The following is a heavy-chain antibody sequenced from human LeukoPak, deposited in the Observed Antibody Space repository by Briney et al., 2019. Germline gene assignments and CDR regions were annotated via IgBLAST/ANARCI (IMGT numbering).Heavy chain of an antibody. Sequence: GGSLRLSCAASGLTFSSYAMSWVRQAPGKGLEWVSAISGSTGRICYADSLTGRFTISRDNAKNSLYLQMNSLRAEDTAMYYCARRATTERGHSYGLDFWGQGTLVTVSS. CDR2: ISGSTGRI. D-gene: IGHD5-18*01. CDR1: GLTFSSYA. V-gene: IGHV3-23*01. CDR3: ARRATTERGHSYGLDF. J-gene: IGHJ4*02.